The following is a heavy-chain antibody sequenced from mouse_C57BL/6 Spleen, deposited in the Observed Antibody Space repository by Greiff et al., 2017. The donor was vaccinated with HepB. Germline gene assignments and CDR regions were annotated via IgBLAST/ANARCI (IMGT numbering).Heavy chain of an antibody. Sequence: EVKLMESGGGLVQPGGSLKLSCAASGFTFSDYYMYWVRQTPEKRLEWVAYISNGGGSTYYPDTVKGRFTISRDNAKNTLYLQMSRLKSEDTAMYYCARHITTVGNYFDYWGQGTTLTVSS. J-gene: IGHJ2*01. CDR1: GFTFSDYY. D-gene: IGHD1-1*01. CDR2: ISNGGGST. CDR3: ARHITTVGNYFDY. V-gene: IGHV5-12*01.